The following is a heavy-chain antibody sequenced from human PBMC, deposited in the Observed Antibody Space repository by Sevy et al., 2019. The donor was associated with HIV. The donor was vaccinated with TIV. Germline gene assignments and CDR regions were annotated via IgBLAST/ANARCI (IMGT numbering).Heavy chain of an antibody. CDR2: IKAKSDGGTI. CDR3: NTDPIIVLLVTDGMDV. D-gene: IGHD2-8*02. CDR1: GFTFSYAW. Sequence: GGSLRLSCAASGFTFSYAWMSWVRQAPGKGLEWVGRIKAKSDGGTIDYASPVKGRFTISRDDSKNMLYLQMNSLKTEDTGRYYCNTDPIIVLLVTDGMDVWGQGTTVTVSS. J-gene: IGHJ6*02. V-gene: IGHV3-15*01.